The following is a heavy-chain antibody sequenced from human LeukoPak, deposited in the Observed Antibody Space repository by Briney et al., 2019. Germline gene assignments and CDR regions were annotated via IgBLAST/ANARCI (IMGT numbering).Heavy chain of an antibody. CDR3: ARDRKALRYFDWGAFDI. D-gene: IGHD3-9*01. CDR1: GFTVSSNY. Sequence: GGSLRLACAASGFTVSSNYMSWVRQAPGKGLEWVSVIYSVGSTYYADSVKGLFTISRDNSKNTLYLQMNSLRAEDPAVYYCARDRKALRYFDWGAFDIWGQGTVVTVSS. V-gene: IGHV3-53*01. J-gene: IGHJ3*02. CDR2: IYSVGST.